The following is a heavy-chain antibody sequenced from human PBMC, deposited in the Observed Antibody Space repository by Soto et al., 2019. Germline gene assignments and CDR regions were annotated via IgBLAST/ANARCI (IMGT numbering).Heavy chain of an antibody. CDR2: IYHSGST. CDR1: GGSISSSNW. J-gene: IGHJ3*02. Sequence: NPSETLSLTCAVSGGSISSSNWWSWVRQPPGKGLEWIGEIYHSGSTNYNPSLKSRVTISVDKSKNQFSLKLSSVTAADTAVYYCARGIVGATTMWDAFDIWGQGTMVTVSS. D-gene: IGHD1-26*01. V-gene: IGHV4-4*02. CDR3: ARGIVGATTMWDAFDI.